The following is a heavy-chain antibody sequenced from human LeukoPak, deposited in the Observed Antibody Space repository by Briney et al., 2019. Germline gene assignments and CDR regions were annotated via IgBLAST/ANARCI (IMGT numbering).Heavy chain of an antibody. D-gene: IGHD3-22*01. CDR2: ISGSGGST. CDR3: AKDFRTMIVVVITFDAFDI. J-gene: IGHJ3*02. Sequence: GGSLRLSCAASGFTFSSYGMSWGRQAPGKGLEWVSAISGSGGSTYYADSVKGWFTISRDNSKNTLYLQMNSLRAEDTAVYYCAKDFRTMIVVVITFDAFDIWGQGTMVTVSS. CDR1: GFTFSSYG. V-gene: IGHV3-23*01.